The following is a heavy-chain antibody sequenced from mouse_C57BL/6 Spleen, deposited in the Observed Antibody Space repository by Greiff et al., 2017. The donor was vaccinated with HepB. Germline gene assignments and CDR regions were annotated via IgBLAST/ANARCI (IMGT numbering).Heavy chain of an antibody. CDR3: ARALVRFPFAY. D-gene: IGHD1-1*01. J-gene: IGHJ3*01. V-gene: IGHV5-9*01. Sequence: EVQVVESGGGLVKPGGSLKLSCAASGFTFSSYTMSWVRQTPEKRLEWVATISGGGGNTYYPDSVKGRFTISRDNAKNTLYLQMSSLRSEDTALYYCARALVRFPFAYWGQGTLVTVSA. CDR1: GFTFSSYT. CDR2: ISGGGGNT.